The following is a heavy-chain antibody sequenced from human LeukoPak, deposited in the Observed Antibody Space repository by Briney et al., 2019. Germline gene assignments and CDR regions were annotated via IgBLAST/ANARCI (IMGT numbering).Heavy chain of an antibody. CDR1: GFTFSSYG. D-gene: IGHD6-13*01. CDR2: ISYDGSNK. Sequence: GGSLRLSCAASGFTFSSYGMHWVRQAPGKGLEWVAVISYDGSNKYYADSVKGRFTISRDNSKNTLYLQMNSLRAEDTAVYYCATTQGLAAAGIYYFDYWAQGTLVTVSS. J-gene: IGHJ4*02. CDR3: ATTQGLAAAGIYYFDY. V-gene: IGHV3-30*03.